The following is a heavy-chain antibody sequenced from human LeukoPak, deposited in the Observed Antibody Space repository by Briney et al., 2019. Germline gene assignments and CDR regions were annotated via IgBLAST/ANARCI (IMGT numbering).Heavy chain of an antibody. CDR3: ASLPSGHMVRGPKTYYFDY. CDR1: GGSFSGYY. CDR2: INHSGST. D-gene: IGHD3-10*01. J-gene: IGHJ4*02. V-gene: IGHV4-34*01. Sequence: KPSETLSLTCAVYGGSFSGYYWSWIRQPPGKGLEWIGEINHSGSTNYNPSLKSRVTISVDTSKNQFSLKLSSVTAADTAVYYCASLPSGHMVRGPKTYYFDYWGQGTLVTVSS.